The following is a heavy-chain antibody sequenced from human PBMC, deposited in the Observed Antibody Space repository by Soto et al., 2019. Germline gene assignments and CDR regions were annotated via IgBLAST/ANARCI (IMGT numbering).Heavy chain of an antibody. Sequence: GASVKVSCKASGGTFSSYTISWVRQAPGQGLEWMGRIIPILGIANYAQKFQGRVTITADKSTSTAYMELSSLRSEDTAVYYCATDALYGSGSYQVNYWGQGTLVTVSS. CDR1: GGTFSSYT. CDR3: ATDALYGSGSYQVNY. D-gene: IGHD3-10*01. CDR2: IIPILGIA. V-gene: IGHV1-69*04. J-gene: IGHJ4*02.